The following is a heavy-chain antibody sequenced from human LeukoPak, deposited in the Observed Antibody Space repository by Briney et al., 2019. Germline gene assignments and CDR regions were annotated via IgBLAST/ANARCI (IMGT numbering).Heavy chain of an antibody. CDR3: ARGRWGDYFDY. J-gene: IGHJ4*02. CDR2: IYSGGST. V-gene: IGHV3-53*01. Sequence: GGSLRLSCAASGFTVSSNYMSWVRQAPGKGLEWVSVIYSGGSTYYADSVKGRFTISRDNSENTLYLQMSSLRAEDTAVYYCARGRWGDYFDYWGQGTLVTVSS. CDR1: GFTVSSNY. D-gene: IGHD4-23*01.